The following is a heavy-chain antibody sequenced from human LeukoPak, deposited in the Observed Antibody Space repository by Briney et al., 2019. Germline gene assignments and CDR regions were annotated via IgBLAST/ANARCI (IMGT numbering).Heavy chain of an antibody. Sequence: SVKVSCKASGGTFSSYAISWVRQAPGQGLEWMGGIIPIFGTANYAQRFQGRVTITADESTSTAYMELSSLRSEDTAVYYCAREGYYDSSGYYSIWGQGTLVTVSS. J-gene: IGHJ4*02. D-gene: IGHD3-22*01. V-gene: IGHV1-69*13. CDR2: IIPIFGTA. CDR1: GGTFSSYA. CDR3: AREGYYDSSGYYSI.